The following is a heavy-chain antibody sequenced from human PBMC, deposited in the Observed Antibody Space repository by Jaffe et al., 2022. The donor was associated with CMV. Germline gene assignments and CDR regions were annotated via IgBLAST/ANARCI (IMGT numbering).Heavy chain of an antibody. V-gene: IGHV5-51*01. CDR3: ARLGLRFFPDGAKGNYYYGMDV. J-gene: IGHJ6*02. Sequence: EVQLVQSGAEVKKPGESLKISCKGSGYSFTSYWIGWVRQMPGKGLEWMGIIYPGDSDTRYSPSFQGQVTISADKSISTAYLQWSSLKASDTAMYYCARLGLRFFPDGAKGNYYYGMDVWGQGTTVTVSS. D-gene: IGHD3-3*01. CDR2: IYPGDSDT. CDR1: GYSFTSYW.